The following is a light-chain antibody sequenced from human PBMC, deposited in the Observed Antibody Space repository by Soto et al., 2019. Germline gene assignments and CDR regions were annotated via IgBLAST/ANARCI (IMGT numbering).Light chain of an antibody. J-gene: IGLJ1*01. V-gene: IGLV2-14*03. CDR2: DVT. CDR3: SSYTSSSLYV. CDR1: SSDVGGYDY. Sequence: QSVLTQPASVSGSPGQSITISCTGTSSDVGGYDYVSWYQQYPGKVPKLILYDVTYRPSGVSNRFSGSKSGNTASLTISGLHAEDEADYYCSSYTSSSLYVFGSGTKLTVL.